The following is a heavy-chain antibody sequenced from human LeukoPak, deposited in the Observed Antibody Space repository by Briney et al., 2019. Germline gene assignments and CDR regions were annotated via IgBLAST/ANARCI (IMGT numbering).Heavy chain of an antibody. V-gene: IGHV3-48*03. J-gene: IGHJ3*02. CDR2: ISSSGSTI. D-gene: IGHD4-23*01. CDR1: GFTFSSYE. CDR3: ARYTVVTPGAFDI. Sequence: PGGSLRLSCAASGFTFSSYEMNWVRPAPGKGLEWVSYISSSGSTIYYADSVKGRFTISRDNAKNSLYLQMNSLRAEDTAVYYCARYTVVTPGAFDIWGQGTMVTVSS.